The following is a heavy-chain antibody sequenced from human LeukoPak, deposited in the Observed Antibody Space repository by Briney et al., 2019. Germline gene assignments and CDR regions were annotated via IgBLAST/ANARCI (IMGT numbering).Heavy chain of an antibody. Sequence: PSETLSLTCTVSGGSINYYYWMWIRQPPGKGLEWIGYIYYSGSTNYNPSLKSRVTISVDTSKNQFSLKLSSVTAADTAVYYCARRNYYDSSYLFDYWGQGTLVTVSS. CDR1: GGSINYYY. D-gene: IGHD3-22*01. V-gene: IGHV4-59*01. CDR3: ARRNYYDSSYLFDY. CDR2: IYYSGST. J-gene: IGHJ4*02.